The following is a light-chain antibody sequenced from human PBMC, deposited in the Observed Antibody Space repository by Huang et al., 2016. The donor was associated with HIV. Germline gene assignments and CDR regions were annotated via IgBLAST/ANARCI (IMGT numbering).Light chain of an antibody. Sequence: DIQMTQSPSSLSASVGDRVTITCRASQSISSYLNWYQQIPGKAPKVLIYVATNLQSGVPTRFSGSGDGTDFTITSSSLQPEVFSTYYWQQTYSTPWTFGQGTKVEIK. V-gene: IGKV1-39*01. J-gene: IGKJ1*01. CDR3: QQTYSTPWT. CDR2: VAT. CDR1: QSISSY.